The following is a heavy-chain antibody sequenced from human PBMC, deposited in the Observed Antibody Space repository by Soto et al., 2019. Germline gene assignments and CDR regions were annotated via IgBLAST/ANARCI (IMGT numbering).Heavy chain of an antibody. Sequence: WESXSLSCEVSGVTFNRSGIHGFRHAPGKGLELMAVISYDGATQYYGDTVNGRFTISRDNSKNTLFLHMGRLRAEETAMYYSETKARATNYLSSGMDVWGLGTTVTVSS. CDR1: GVTFNRSG. CDR3: ETKARATNYLSSGMDV. V-gene: IGHV3-30*03. J-gene: IGHJ6*02. CDR2: ISYDGATQ.